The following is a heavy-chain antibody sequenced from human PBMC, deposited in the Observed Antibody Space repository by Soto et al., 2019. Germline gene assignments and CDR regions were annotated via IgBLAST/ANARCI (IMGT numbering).Heavy chain of an antibody. CDR2: ISAYSGDT. V-gene: IGHV1-18*01. Sequence: ASVKVSCKASGYTFTGYSISWVRQAPGQGLEWMGWISAYSGDTNYAQKLQGRVTMTTDTSTSTAYMELRSLRSDDTAVYYCARAWQYQLYFFDYWGQGTLVTVSS. J-gene: IGHJ4*02. CDR1: GYTFTGYS. CDR3: ARAWQYQLYFFDY. D-gene: IGHD2-2*01.